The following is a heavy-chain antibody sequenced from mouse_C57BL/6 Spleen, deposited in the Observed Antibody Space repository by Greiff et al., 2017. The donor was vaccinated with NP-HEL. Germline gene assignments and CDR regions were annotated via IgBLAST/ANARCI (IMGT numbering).Heavy chain of an antibody. D-gene: IGHD3-3*01. CDR3: AGEGDAWFAY. V-gene: IGHV1-82*01. CDR1: GYAFSSSW. J-gene: IGHJ3*01. CDR2: IYPGDGDT. Sequence: VKVVESGPELVKPGASVKISCKASGYAFSSSWMNWVKQRPGKGLEWIGRIYPGDGDTNYNGKFKGKATLTADKSSSTAYMQLSSLTSEDSAVYFCAGEGDAWFAYWGQGTLVTVSA.